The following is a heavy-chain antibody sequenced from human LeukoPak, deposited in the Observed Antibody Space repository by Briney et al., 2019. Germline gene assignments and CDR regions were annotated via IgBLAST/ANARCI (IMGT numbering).Heavy chain of an antibody. CDR1: GFTFSDFG. J-gene: IGHJ4*02. CDR3: ARDHLPVVTAIRSHYFDY. D-gene: IGHD2-21*02. CDR2: IKGDETEK. Sequence: PGGSLRLSCAASGFTFSDFGMNWVRQAPGKGLEWVAFIKGDETEKHYVDSLKGRFTISRDNAKNSLYLQMNSLRAEDTAVYYCARDHLPVVTAIRSHYFDYWGQGTLVTVSS. V-gene: IGHV3-7*03.